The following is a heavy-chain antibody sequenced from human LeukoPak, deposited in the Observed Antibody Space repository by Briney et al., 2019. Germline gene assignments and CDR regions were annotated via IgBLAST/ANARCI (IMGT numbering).Heavy chain of an antibody. Sequence: ASVKVSCKASGYTFTSYYMHWVRQAPGQGLEWTGIINPSGGSTSYAQKFQGRVTMTRDTSTSTVYMELSSLRSEDTAVYYCASERGEVGATRAFDIWGQGTMVTVSS. CDR2: INPSGGST. CDR1: GYTFTSYY. J-gene: IGHJ3*02. V-gene: IGHV1-46*01. CDR3: ASERGEVGATRAFDI. D-gene: IGHD1-26*01.